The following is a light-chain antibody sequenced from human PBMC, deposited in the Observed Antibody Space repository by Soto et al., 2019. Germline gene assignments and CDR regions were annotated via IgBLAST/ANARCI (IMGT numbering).Light chain of an antibody. CDR2: KVS. CDR1: QSLVHSDGIAY. V-gene: IGKV2-30*02. CDR3: MQGTHWPIT. J-gene: IGKJ5*01. Sequence: DVVMTQSPLSLPVTLGQPASISCRSNQSLVHSDGIAYFSWFQQRPGRSPWRLIYKVSNRDSGVPARFSGSGSGTDFALKISRVEAEDVGVYYCMQGTHWPITFGQGTRLEI.